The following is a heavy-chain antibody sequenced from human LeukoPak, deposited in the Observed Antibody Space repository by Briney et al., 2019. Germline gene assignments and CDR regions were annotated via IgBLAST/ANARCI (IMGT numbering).Heavy chain of an antibody. J-gene: IGHJ4*02. D-gene: IGHD4-17*01. Sequence: SVKVSCKASGYTFTSYYMHWVRQAPGQGLEWMGIINPSGGSTSYAQKFQGRVTITTDESTSTAYMELSSLRSEDTAVYYCARDLHDYGYYFDYWGQGTLVTVSS. CDR2: INPSGGST. CDR3: ARDLHDYGYYFDY. V-gene: IGHV1-46*01. CDR1: GYTFTSYY.